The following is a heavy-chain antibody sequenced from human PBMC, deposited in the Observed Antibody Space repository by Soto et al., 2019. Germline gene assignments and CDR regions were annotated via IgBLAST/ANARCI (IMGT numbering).Heavy chain of an antibody. CDR2: ISYDGSNK. J-gene: IGHJ6*02. Sequence: QVQLVESGGGVVQPGRSLRLSCAASGFTFSSYAMHWVRQAPGKGLEWVAVISYDGSNKYYADSVKGRFTISRDNSKNTLYLQMNSLRAEDTAMYYCARSLAAAGTQLLLNYYYYGMDVWGQGTTVTVSS. CDR3: ARSLAAAGTQLLLNYYYYGMDV. V-gene: IGHV3-30-3*01. D-gene: IGHD6-13*01. CDR1: GFTFSSYA.